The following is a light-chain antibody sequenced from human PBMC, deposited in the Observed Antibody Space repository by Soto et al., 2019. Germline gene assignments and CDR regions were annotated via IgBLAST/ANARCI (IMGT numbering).Light chain of an antibody. Sequence: DIQMTQSPSTLSASVGDRVTITCRASQSISNRLAWYQQKPGKAPKVLIYDASNLESGVPSRSTGSGSGTEFILTISSLQPDDFATYYCQHYGGMWTFGQGTKV. J-gene: IGKJ1*01. V-gene: IGKV1-5*01. CDR1: QSISNR. CDR3: QHYGGMWT. CDR2: DAS.